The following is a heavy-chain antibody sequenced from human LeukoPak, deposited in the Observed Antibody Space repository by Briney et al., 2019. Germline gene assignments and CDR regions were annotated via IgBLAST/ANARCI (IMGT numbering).Heavy chain of an antibody. J-gene: IGHJ4*02. CDR3: ARSRSGDYFDY. CDR2: VYYSGST. Sequence: PSETLSLTCTVSGASISSYYWSWIRQPPGMGLEWIGYVYYSGSTSYNPSLKSRVTISVDTSRDQFSLRLTSVTAADTAVYYCARSRSGDYFDYWGQGTLVTVSS. D-gene: IGHD3-16*02. CDR1: GASISSYY. V-gene: IGHV4-59*01.